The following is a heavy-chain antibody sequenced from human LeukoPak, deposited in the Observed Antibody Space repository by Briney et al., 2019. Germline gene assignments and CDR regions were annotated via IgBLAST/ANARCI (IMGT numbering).Heavy chain of an antibody. Sequence: SGGSLRLSCAASGFTFSSYGMHWVRQAPGKGLEWVAVIWYDGSNKYYADSVKGRLTISRDNSKNALYLQMNSLRAEDTAVYYCARESMGVDYWGQGTLVTVSS. CDR2: IWYDGSNK. CDR3: ARESMGVDY. CDR1: GFTFSSYG. J-gene: IGHJ4*02. V-gene: IGHV3-33*01. D-gene: IGHD1-26*01.